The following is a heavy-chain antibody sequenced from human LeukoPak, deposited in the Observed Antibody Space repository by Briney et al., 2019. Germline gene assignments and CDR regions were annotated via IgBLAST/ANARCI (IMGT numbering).Heavy chain of an antibody. J-gene: IGHJ4*02. CDR1: GGTFSSYA. Sequence: GASVKVSCKASGGTFSSYAISWVRQAPGQGLEWMGGIIPIFGTANYAQKFQGRVTITADESTSTAYMELSSLRSEDTAVYYCARDSEQWLVQYYFDYWGQGTLVTVSS. CDR3: ARDSEQWLVQYYFDY. D-gene: IGHD6-19*01. CDR2: IIPIFGTA. V-gene: IGHV1-69*13.